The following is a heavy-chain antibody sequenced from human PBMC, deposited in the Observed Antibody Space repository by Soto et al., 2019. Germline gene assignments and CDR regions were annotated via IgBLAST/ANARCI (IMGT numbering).Heavy chain of an antibody. D-gene: IGHD3-10*01. CDR2: IYSGGST. CDR1: GFTVSSNY. Sequence: GGSLRLSCAASGFTVSSNYMSWVRQAPGKGLEWVSVIYSGGSTYYADSVKGRFTISRDNSKNTLYLQMNSLRAEDTAVYYCARHQSPRGILWGYFDLWGRGTMVTVSS. V-gene: IGHV3-53*01. CDR3: ARHQSPRGILWGYFDL. J-gene: IGHJ2*01.